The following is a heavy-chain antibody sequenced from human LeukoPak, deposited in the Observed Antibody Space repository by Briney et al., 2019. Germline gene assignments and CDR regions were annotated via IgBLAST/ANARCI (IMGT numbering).Heavy chain of an antibody. D-gene: IGHD6-13*01. Sequence: SVKVSCKASGGTFSSYAISWVRQAPGQGLEWMGRIIPILGIANYAQKFQGRVTITADKSTSTAYMELSSLRSEDTAVYYCERDSTYGGSSSSDFDYWGQGTLVTVSS. J-gene: IGHJ4*02. CDR1: GGTFSSYA. V-gene: IGHV1-69*04. CDR2: IIPILGIA. CDR3: ERDSTYGGSSSSDFDY.